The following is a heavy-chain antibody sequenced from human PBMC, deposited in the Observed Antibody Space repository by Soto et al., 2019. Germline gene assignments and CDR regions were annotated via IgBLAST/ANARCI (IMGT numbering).Heavy chain of an antibody. CDR3: TTGSWVRGVIVAFDI. J-gene: IGHJ3*02. Sequence: GGSLRVSCAASGFTISKAWMNWVRQAPGKGLEWVGRIKSKTDGGTTDYAAPVKGRFTISRDDSKNTLYLQMNSLKTEDTAVYYCTTGSWVRGVIVAFDIWGQGTMVTVSS. CDR1: GFTISKAW. CDR2: IKSKTDGGTT. D-gene: IGHD3-10*01. V-gene: IGHV3-15*07.